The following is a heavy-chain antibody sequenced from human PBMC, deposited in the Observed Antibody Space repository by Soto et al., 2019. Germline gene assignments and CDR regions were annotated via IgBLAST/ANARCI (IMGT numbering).Heavy chain of an antibody. CDR1: GGSISSYY. V-gene: IGHV4-59*01. J-gene: IGHJ6*02. CDR3: ARESPHYYGMDV. CDR2: IYYSGST. Sequence: SETLSLTCTVSGGSISSYYWSWIRQPPGKGLEWIGYIYYSGSTNYNPSLKSRVTISVDTSKNQFSLKLSSVTAADTAVYYCARESPHYYGMDVWGQGTTVTVSS.